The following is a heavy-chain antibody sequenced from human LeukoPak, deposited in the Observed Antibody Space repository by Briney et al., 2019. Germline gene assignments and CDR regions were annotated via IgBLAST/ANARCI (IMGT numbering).Heavy chain of an antibody. CDR1: GYTFTSYG. CDR2: ISAHNGNT. CDR3: ARDPPVFDYYDSSSSIKRHDY. D-gene: IGHD3-22*01. V-gene: IGHV1-18*01. Sequence: ASVKVSCKASGYTFTSYGISWVRQAPGQGLEWMGWISAHNGNTNYAQKLQGRVTMTTDTSTSTAYMELRSLRSDDTAVYYCARDPPVFDYYDSSSSIKRHDYWGQGTLVTVSS. J-gene: IGHJ4*02.